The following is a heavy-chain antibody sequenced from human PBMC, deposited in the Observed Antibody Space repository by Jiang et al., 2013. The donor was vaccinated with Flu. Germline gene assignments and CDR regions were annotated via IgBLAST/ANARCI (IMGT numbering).Heavy chain of an antibody. Sequence: QLVESGGGVVRPGRSLRPSCAASGFIFDIYGMHWVRQAPGKGLEWVASISYDGNEDTYADSVKGRLTISRDNSENTVSLHMNSLRPEDTAIYYCAKGQTVAGEFDSWGQGSLVTVSP. CDR3: AKGQTVAGEFDS. CDR2: ISYDGNED. V-gene: IGHV3-30*18. CDR1: GFIFDIYG. D-gene: IGHD6-19*01. J-gene: IGHJ4*01.